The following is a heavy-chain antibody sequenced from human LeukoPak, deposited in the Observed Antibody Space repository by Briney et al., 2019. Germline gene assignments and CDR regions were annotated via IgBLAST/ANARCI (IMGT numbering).Heavy chain of an antibody. CDR3: ARVEVAAGPLNNYYYYYYGMDV. V-gene: IGHV1-69*06. J-gene: IGHJ6*04. CDR2: IIPIFGTA. CDR1: GGTFSSYA. D-gene: IGHD6-13*01. Sequence: LVKVSCKASGGTFSSYAISWVRQAPGQGLEWMGGIIPIFGTANYAQKFQGRVTITADKSTSTAYMELSSLRSEDTAVYYCARVEVAAGPLNNYYYYYYGMDVWGKGTTVTVSS.